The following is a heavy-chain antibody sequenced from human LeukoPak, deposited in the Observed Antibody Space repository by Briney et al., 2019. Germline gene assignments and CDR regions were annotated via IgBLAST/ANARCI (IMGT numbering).Heavy chain of an antibody. CDR3: GSWALVGTKDS. Sequence: PSGTLSLTCAVSGGSISSNNWWSWVRQPPGKGLEWIGEVYHSGSTNYNPSLKSRVAISIDKSQNQFSLKLTSVTAADTAVYYCGSWALVGTKDSWGQGTLVTVSS. J-gene: IGHJ4*02. V-gene: IGHV4-4*02. CDR2: VYHSGST. D-gene: IGHD6-19*01. CDR1: GGSISSNNW.